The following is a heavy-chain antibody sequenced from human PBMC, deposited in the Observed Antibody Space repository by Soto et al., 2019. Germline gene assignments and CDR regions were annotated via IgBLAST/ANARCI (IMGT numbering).Heavy chain of an antibody. D-gene: IGHD2-21*02. CDR2: ISYDGSNK. CDR3: AQDRRTVVTPEGYGMDV. V-gene: IGHV3-30*18. J-gene: IGHJ6*02. Sequence: GMLVFRQATGKGLEWVAVISYDGSNKYYADSVKGRFTISRDTSKNTLYLQMKSPRAEDTAVYYCAQDRRTVVTPEGYGMDVCGQGT. CDR1: G.